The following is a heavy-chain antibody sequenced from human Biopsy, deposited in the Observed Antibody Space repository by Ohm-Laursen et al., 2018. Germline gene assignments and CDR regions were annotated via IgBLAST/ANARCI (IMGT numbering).Heavy chain of an antibody. D-gene: IGHD5-12*01. V-gene: IGHV3-73*01. CDR1: GFTFSDSA. Sequence: SLRLSCAASGFTFSDSAIHWVRQASGKGLEWVGRITSKANSYATAYVGSVKGRFTISRDDSKNTAYLQMNSLKAEDTAVYYCTRALEWLLDYWGQGILVTVSS. CDR2: ITSKANSYAT. CDR3: TRALEWLLDY. J-gene: IGHJ4*02.